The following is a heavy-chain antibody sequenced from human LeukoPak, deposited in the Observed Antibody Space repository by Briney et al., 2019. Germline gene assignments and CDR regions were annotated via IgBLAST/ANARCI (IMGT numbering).Heavy chain of an antibody. CDR3: ARAHSTYYYDSSGYYPFYYFDY. Sequence: ASVKVSCKASGYTFTSYDIKWVRQATGQGLEWMGWMNPNSGNTGYAQKFQGRVTMTRNTSISTAYMELSSLRSEDTAVYYCARAHSTYYYDSSGYYPFYYFDYWGQGTLVTVSS. J-gene: IGHJ4*02. V-gene: IGHV1-8*01. CDR1: GYTFTSYD. D-gene: IGHD3-22*01. CDR2: MNPNSGNT.